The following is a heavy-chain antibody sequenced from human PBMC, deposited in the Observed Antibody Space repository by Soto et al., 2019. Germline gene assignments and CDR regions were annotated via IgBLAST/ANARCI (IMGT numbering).Heavy chain of an antibody. D-gene: IGHD1-1*01. Sequence: PSETLSLTCTVSGGSIGTYYWSWIRQPPGKGLEWIGYIYYSGNTNYNPSLKRRVSISVDTSKNQFSLMLSSVTAADTAVYYCARVCGYKSSKDEDWFDPWGQGTLVPVSS. J-gene: IGHJ5*02. CDR3: ARVCGYKSSKDEDWFDP. CDR2: IYYSGNT. CDR1: GGSIGTYY. V-gene: IGHV4-59*01.